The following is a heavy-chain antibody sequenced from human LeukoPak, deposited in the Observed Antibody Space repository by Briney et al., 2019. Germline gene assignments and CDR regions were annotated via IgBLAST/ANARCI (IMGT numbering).Heavy chain of an antibody. CDR1: EFILSNYW. CDR2: MNSDGSSK. CDR3: AREVGVGSIFDY. Sequence: PGGSLRLSCVASEFILSNYWMHWGRQAPGKGLVWVSRMNSDGSSKTYADSVKGRFTIYRDNVKNSLYLQMKSLRAEDTAVYYCAREVGVGSIFDYWGRGALVTVSS. V-gene: IGHV3-74*01. J-gene: IGHJ4*02. D-gene: IGHD1-26*01.